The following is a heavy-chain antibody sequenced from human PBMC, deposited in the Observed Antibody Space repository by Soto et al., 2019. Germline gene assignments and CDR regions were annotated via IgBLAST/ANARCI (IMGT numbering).Heavy chain of an antibody. CDR1: GGSISSGGYY. CDR2: IYYSGST. Sequence: QVQLQESGPGLVKPSQTLSLTCTVSGGSISSGGYYWSWIRQHPGKGLEWIGYIYYSGSTYYNPSLKSRVTIAVDTSKNQFSLKRSSVTAADTAVYYCARAPPNYDCWSGYLDAFDSWGQGTMVTVSS. D-gene: IGHD3-3*01. V-gene: IGHV4-31*03. J-gene: IGHJ3*02. CDR3: ARAPPNYDCWSGYLDAFDS.